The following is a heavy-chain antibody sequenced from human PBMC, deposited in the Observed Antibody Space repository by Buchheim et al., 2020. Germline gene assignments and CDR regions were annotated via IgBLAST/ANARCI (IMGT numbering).Heavy chain of an antibody. CDR1: GGSFSGYS. J-gene: IGHJ4*02. V-gene: IGHV4-34*01. Sequence: QVQLQQWGAGLLKTSETLSLTCAVYGGSFSGYSWTWIRQPPGKGLEWIGEMNHSGNTNYSPSLQSRVTISEDKSKNRFPLKLSSVTAADTAVYYCARGGYSYTFDYWGQGTL. D-gene: IGHD5-18*01. CDR2: MNHSGNT. CDR3: ARGGYSYTFDY.